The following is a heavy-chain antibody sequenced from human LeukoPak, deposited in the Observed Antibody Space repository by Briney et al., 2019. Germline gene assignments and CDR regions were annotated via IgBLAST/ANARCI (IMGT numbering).Heavy chain of an antibody. CDR3: ARSAGYNWNYYAFDI. Sequence: GESLKISCKGSGYSFTSYWIGWVRQMPGKGLEWMGIIYPGDSDTRYSPSLQGQVTISADKSIGTAYLQWSSLKASDTAMYYCARSAGYNWNYYAFDIWGQGTMVTVSS. D-gene: IGHD1-7*01. CDR2: IYPGDSDT. CDR1: GYSFTSYW. J-gene: IGHJ3*02. V-gene: IGHV5-51*01.